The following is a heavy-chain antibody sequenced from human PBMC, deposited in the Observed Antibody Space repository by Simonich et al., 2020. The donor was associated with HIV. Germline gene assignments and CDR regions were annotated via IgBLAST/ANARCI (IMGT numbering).Heavy chain of an antibody. J-gene: IGHJ4*02. CDR1: GFTFSSYA. D-gene: IGHD3-16*01. CDR2: ISYEGSNK. V-gene: IGHV3-30*07. Sequence: QVQLVESGGGVVQPGRSLRLSCAASGFTFSSYAMHWVRQAPDKGLEWVAVISYEGSNKYYADSVKGRFTSSRDNSKNTLYLQLNSLRAEDTAVYYCSSGGSISSVWADDYWGQGTLVTVSS. CDR3: SSGGSISSVWADDY.